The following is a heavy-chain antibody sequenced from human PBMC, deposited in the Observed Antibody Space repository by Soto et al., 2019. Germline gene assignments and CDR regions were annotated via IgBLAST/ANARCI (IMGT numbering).Heavy chain of an antibody. D-gene: IGHD3-10*01. Sequence: SETLSLTCTVSRGSISSISYYWGWILQPPGKGLEWIGSIYYSGSTYYKPSLKSRVTISVDTSKNQFSLKLSSVTAADTAVYYCASHTMVRGVTPRSRFDPWGQGTLVTVSS. V-gene: IGHV4-39*01. CDR1: RGSISSISYY. J-gene: IGHJ5*02. CDR3: ASHTMVRGVTPRSRFDP. CDR2: IYYSGST.